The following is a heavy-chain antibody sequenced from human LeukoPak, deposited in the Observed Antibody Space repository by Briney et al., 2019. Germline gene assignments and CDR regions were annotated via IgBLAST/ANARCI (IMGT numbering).Heavy chain of an antibody. J-gene: IGHJ4*02. CDR1: GGTFSGYA. D-gene: IGHD6-19*01. CDR2: IIPIFGTA. V-gene: IGHV1-69*13. CDR3: ARDLSRSSSIAVAGLDY. Sequence: ASVTVSCKASGGTFSGYAISWVRQAPGQGLEWMGGIIPIFGTANYAQKFQGRVTITADESTSTAYMELSSLRSEDTAVYYCARDLSRSSSIAVAGLDYWGQGTLVTVSS.